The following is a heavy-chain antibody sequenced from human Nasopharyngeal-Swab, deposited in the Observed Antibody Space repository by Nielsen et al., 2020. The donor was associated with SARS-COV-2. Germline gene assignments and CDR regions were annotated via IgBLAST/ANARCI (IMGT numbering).Heavy chain of an antibody. Sequence: GESLKISCAASGFTFSNYAMSWVRQAPGKGLEWVSDISADGGYTYYADSVKGRFTISRDNSKNTLYLQMNSLRAEDTAVYYCARGMVGYCSGGSCYSRLLDYWGQGTLVTVSS. CDR1: GFTFSNYA. CDR2: ISADGGYT. V-gene: IGHV3-23*01. CDR3: ARGMVGYCSGGSCYSRLLDY. J-gene: IGHJ4*02. D-gene: IGHD2-15*01.